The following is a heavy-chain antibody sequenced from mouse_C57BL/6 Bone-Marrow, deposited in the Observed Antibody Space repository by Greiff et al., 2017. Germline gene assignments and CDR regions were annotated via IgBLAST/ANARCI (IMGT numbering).Heavy chain of an antibody. D-gene: IGHD2-3*01. Sequence: QVQLKQPGAELVKPGASVKLSCKASGYTFTSYWMHWVKQRPGQGLEWIGMIHPNSGSTNYNEKFKSKATLTVDKSSSTAYMQLSSLTSEDSAVYYCAGGWLHFDYWGQGTTLTVSS. CDR3: AGGWLHFDY. J-gene: IGHJ2*01. CDR2: IHPNSGST. V-gene: IGHV1-64*01. CDR1: GYTFTSYW.